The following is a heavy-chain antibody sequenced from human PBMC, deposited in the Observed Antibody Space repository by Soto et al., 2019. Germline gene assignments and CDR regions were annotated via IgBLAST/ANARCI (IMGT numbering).Heavy chain of an antibody. Sequence: QVQLQESGPGLVKPSQTLSPTCTVSDGAITSPAHYWRWIRQHPGKGLEWIAYIFYSGTTYYSPSLKSRTTISIDTSKNQFSLKLSSVTAADTAVYYCARVQTTVTTYFFDYWGQGTLVTVSS. CDR2: IFYSGTT. V-gene: IGHV4-31*03. D-gene: IGHD4-17*01. CDR3: ARVQTTVTTYFFDY. CDR1: DGAITSPAHY. J-gene: IGHJ4*02.